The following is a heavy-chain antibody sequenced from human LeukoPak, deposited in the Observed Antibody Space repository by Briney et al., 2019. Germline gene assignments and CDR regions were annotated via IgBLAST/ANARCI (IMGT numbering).Heavy chain of an antibody. J-gene: IGHJ4*02. V-gene: IGHV3-30*18. D-gene: IGHD6-6*01. CDR1: GFTFSSYG. Sequence: GRSLRLSCAASGFTFSSYGMHWVRQAPGKGLEWVAVISHDGSNKYYADSVKGRFTTSRDNSKNTLYLQMNSLRAEDTAVYYCAKDYYGSSTPLWGQGTLVTVSS. CDR3: AKDYYGSSTPL. CDR2: ISHDGSNK.